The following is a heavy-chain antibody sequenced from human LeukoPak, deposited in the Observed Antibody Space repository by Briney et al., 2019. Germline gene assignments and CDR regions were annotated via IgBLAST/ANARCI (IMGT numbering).Heavy chain of an antibody. D-gene: IGHD3-10*01. CDR3: ARLWAACGEFDY. CDR1: GGSVSSSTHY. CDR2: IYHSGTT. J-gene: IGHJ4*02. Sequence: SETLSLTCTVSGGSVSSSTHYSGWLRQPPGKGLEWIGSIYHSGTTYYNPSLKSRVTISVDTSKNQFSLKLSSVTATDTAVYYCARLWAACGEFDYWGQGTLVTVSS. V-gene: IGHV4-39*01.